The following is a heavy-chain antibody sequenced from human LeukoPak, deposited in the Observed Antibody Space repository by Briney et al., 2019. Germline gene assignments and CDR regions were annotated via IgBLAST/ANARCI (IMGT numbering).Heavy chain of an antibody. J-gene: IGHJ3*02. Sequence: SETLSLTCTVSGGSISSYYWSWIRQPPGKGLEWIGYIYYSGSTNYNPSLKSRVTISVDTSKNQFSLQLSSVTAADTAVYYCARHAGWWELRDAFDIWGQGTMVTVSS. CDR3: ARHAGWWELRDAFDI. CDR1: GGSISSYY. D-gene: IGHD1-26*01. CDR2: IYYSGST. V-gene: IGHV4-59*01.